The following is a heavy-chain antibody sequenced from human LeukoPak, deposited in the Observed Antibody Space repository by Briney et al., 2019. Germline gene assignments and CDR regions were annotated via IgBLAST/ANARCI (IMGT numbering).Heavy chain of an antibody. Sequence: RGASVKVSCKASGYTFTSYDINWVRQATGQGLEWMGWMNPNSGNTGYAQKFQGRVTMTRNTSISTAYMELSSLRSEDTAVYYCARSTHVYCSSTSCYPTYYYYGMDVWGQGTTVTVSS. CDR2: MNPNSGNT. J-gene: IGHJ6*02. CDR3: ARSTHVYCSSTSCYPTYYYYGMDV. V-gene: IGHV1-8*01. CDR1: GYTFTSYD. D-gene: IGHD2-2*01.